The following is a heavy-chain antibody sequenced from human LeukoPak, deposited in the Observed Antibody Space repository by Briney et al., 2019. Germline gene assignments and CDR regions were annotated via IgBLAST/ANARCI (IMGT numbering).Heavy chain of an antibody. Sequence: SQTLSLTCTVSGGSISSGSYYWSWIRQPAGKGLEWIGRIYTNGGTSYNPSLKSRVTISVDTSKNQFSLKLSSVTAADTAVYYCARGVGGGYGRSDVFDFWGQGTLVTVSS. CDR1: GGSISSGSYY. CDR2: IYTNGGT. J-gene: IGHJ4*02. V-gene: IGHV4-61*02. CDR3: ARGVGGGYGRSDVFDF. D-gene: IGHD5-12*01.